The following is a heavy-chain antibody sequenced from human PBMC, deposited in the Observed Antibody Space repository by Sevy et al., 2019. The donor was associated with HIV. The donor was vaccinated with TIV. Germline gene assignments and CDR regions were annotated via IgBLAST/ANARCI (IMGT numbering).Heavy chain of an antibody. D-gene: IGHD2-15*01. CDR2: IKSKNDGGTT. CDR3: IIMGWRGGFDI. Sequence: GGSLRLSCAASGFTFSNTWMSWVRQAPGKGLELVGRIKSKNDGGTTDYAAPVIGRFTISRDDSKSTLSLRMNSLKIEDTAVYYCIIMGWRGGFDIWGQGTMVTVSS. V-gene: IGHV3-15*01. CDR1: GFTFSNTW. J-gene: IGHJ3*02.